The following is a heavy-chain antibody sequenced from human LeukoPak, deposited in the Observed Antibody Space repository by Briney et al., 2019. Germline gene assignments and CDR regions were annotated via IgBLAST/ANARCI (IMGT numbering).Heavy chain of an antibody. CDR2: IYPGDSDT. V-gene: IGHV5-51*01. Sequence: GESLKISCKGSGYSFTSYWISWVRQMPGKGLEWMGIIYPGDSDTRYSPSFQGQVTISADKSISTAYLQWSSLKASDTAMYYCARSAGTNFWSGFNNWFDPWGQGTLVTVSS. J-gene: IGHJ5*02. D-gene: IGHD3-3*01. CDR3: ARSAGTNFWSGFNNWFDP. CDR1: GYSFTSYW.